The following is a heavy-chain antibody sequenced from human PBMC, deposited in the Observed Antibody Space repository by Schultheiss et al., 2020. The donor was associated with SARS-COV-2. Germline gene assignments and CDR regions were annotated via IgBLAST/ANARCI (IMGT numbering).Heavy chain of an antibody. CDR3: ARDQREYYYYGMDV. V-gene: IGHV1-69*13. CDR1: GGTFSSYA. Sequence: SVKVSCKASGGTFSSYAISWVRQAPGQGLEWMGWINPNSGGTNYAQKFQGRVTITADESTSTAYMELSSLRSEDTAVYYCARDQREYYYYGMDVWGQGTTVTVSS. J-gene: IGHJ6*02. D-gene: IGHD1-26*01. CDR2: INPNSGGT.